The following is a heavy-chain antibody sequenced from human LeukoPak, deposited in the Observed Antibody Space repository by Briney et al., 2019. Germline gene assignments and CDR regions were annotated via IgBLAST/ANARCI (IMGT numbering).Heavy chain of an antibody. V-gene: IGHV3-23*01. CDR3: AFDWGFDY. CDR1: GFSSSNYA. J-gene: IGHJ4*02. CDR2: ITSSGGDT. D-gene: IGHD3-16*01. Sequence: GGSLRLTCAVSGFSSSNYAMSWVRQAPGKGLEWVSSITSSGGDTFYAASVKGRFTISRDNTWDTVFLQMNSLKADDTAVYYCAFDWGFDYWGQGALVTVSS.